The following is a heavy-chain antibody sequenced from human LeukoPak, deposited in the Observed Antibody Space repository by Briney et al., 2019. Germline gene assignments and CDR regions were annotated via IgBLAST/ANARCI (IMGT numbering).Heavy chain of an antibody. V-gene: IGHV3-23*01. J-gene: IGHJ4*02. CDR2: IGPSGDKT. CDR1: GYTFNIHG. D-gene: IGHD3-10*01. Sequence: GGSLRLSCAASGYTFNIHGMNWVRQAPGKGPEWVSGIGPSGDKTYYADSVKGRFTISRDNSKDTLYLQMDSLTADDTATYYCAKPYYYGSGSYYGNFLHWGQGTLVTVSS. CDR3: AKPYYYGSGSYYGNFLH.